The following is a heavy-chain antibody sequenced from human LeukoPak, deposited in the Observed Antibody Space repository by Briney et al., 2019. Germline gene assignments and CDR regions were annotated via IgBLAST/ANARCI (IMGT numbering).Heavy chain of an antibody. V-gene: IGHV3-74*01. CDR3: ARDRTRATSFDY. D-gene: IGHD2-15*01. CDR1: GFTSSSSW. CDR2: INSDGGNA. Sequence: GGSLRLSCTASGFTSSSSWMHWVRQVPGKGLIWVSRINSDGGNAKYADFVRGRFTISRDNTKNTLYLEMNSLRVEDTAVYYCARDRTRATSFDYWGQGTLVTVS. J-gene: IGHJ4*02.